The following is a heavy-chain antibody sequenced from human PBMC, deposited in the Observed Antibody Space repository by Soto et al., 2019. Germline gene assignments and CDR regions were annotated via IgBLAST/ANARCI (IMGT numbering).Heavy chain of an antibody. CDR1: GFTFTNYV. CDR2: ISGGGSTT. Sequence: EVQLLESGGGLVQPGGSLRLSCAASGFTFTNYVMSWVRQAPGKGLEWVSGISGGGSTTYYADSVKGRFTISRDNSKNTLYLHMNSLRAEDTAVYYCAKDIRNTLSHVVYWGKGTLVTASS. D-gene: IGHD2-21*01. V-gene: IGHV3-23*01. CDR3: AKDIRNTLSHVVY. J-gene: IGHJ4*02.